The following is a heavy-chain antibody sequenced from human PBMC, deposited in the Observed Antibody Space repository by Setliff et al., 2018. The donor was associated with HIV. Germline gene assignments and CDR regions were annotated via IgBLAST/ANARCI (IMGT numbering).Heavy chain of an antibody. V-gene: IGHV3-20*04. J-gene: IGHJ4*02. D-gene: IGHD3-3*01. CDR1: GFTFGDYA. CDR2: INWNGGKT. CDR3: ATANYDYAAYGAV. Sequence: GGSLRLSCTGSGFTFGDYAVSWVRQAPGKGLEWVSGINWNGGKTDYADSVKGRFSISRDNARNSLYLQMNRLRVEDTALYYCATANYDYAAYGAVWGQGTLVTVSS.